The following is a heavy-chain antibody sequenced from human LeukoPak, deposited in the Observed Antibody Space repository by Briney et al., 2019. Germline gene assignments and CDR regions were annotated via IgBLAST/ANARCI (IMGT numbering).Heavy chain of an antibody. J-gene: IGHJ6*03. V-gene: IGHV1-69*13. CDR1: GGTFSSYA. D-gene: IGHD7-27*01. Sequence: SVKVSCKASGGTFSSYAISWVRQAPGQGLEWMGGIIPIFGTANYAQKFQGRVTITADESTSTAYMELSSLRSEDTAVYYCARRLGRGLYYYYYMDVWGKGTTVTISS. CDR2: IIPIFGTA. CDR3: ARRLGRGLYYYYYMDV.